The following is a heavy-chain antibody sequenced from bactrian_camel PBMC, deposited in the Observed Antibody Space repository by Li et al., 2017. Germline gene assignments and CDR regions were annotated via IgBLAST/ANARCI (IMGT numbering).Heavy chain of an antibody. V-gene: IGHV3-2*01. Sequence: QVQLVESGGGLVQPGGSLRLSCAASGFTGSSYYMSWVRQAPGKGLEWVASINEDGYRTLYANSTKGRFTASQDNAKNTLYLQMNSLKPEDTAVYYCAADRVGGIDSPPLGYWGQGTQVTVS. J-gene: IGHJ6*01. CDR1: GFTGSSYY. CDR2: INEDGYRT. CDR3: AADRVGGIDSPPLGY. D-gene: IGHD2*01.